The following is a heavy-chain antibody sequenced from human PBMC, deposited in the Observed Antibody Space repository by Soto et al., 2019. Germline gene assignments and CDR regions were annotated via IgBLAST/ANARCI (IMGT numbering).Heavy chain of an antibody. CDR1: GGSISNYY. J-gene: IGHJ4*02. V-gene: IGHV4-59*01. CDR2: LYYSGTTGGST. CDR3: ARAEDILSTPFDY. D-gene: IGHD5-12*01. Sequence: PSETLSLTCTVSGGSISNYYWNWIRQSPEKRLEWIGYLYYSGTTGGSTNYNPSLKSRVTISVDTSKNQFSLKLSSVTAADTALYYCARAEDILSTPFDYWGQGTLVTVSS.